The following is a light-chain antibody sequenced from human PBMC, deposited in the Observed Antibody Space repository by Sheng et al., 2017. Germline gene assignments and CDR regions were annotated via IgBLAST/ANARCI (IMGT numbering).Light chain of an antibody. CDR2: EVN. CDR3: CSYAGRSSLL. V-gene: IGLV2-23*02. J-gene: IGLJ2*01. CDR1: ISDVGSYNF. Sequence: QSALTQPASVSGSPGQSITISCTGTISDVGSYNFVSWYQQHPGKAPKLILYEVNKRPSGVSNRFSGSKSGTAASLTISGLQAEDEADYYCCSYAGRSSLLFGGGTTLTV.